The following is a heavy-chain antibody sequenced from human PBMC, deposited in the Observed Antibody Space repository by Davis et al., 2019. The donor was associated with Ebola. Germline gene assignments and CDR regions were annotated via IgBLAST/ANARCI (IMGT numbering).Heavy chain of an antibody. CDR2: ISDSGAGT. D-gene: IGHD3-10*01. CDR1: GFSFSNFG. J-gene: IGHJ4*02. V-gene: IGHV3-23*01. Sequence: GGSLRLSCAASGFSFSNFGMNWVRQAPGKGLEWVSGISDSGAGTHYADSVKGRFTISRDNSRNTLSLQMNSLRAEDTAVYYCAKARLWFGELSTYYFDYWGQGTLVTVSS. CDR3: AKARLWFGELSTYYFDY.